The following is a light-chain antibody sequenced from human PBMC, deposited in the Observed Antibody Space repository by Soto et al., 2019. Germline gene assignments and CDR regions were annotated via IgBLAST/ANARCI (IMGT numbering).Light chain of an antibody. Sequence: ETVMTQSPATLSVSPGERATLSCRASQSVSTKLAWYQQKPGQAPRLLLYGASTRATGIPARFSGSRSGTEFTLTDSSLQSEDFAVYYCQQYDDWPPITFGQGTRLEIK. CDR2: GAS. J-gene: IGKJ5*01. CDR3: QQYDDWPPIT. CDR1: QSVSTK. V-gene: IGKV3D-15*01.